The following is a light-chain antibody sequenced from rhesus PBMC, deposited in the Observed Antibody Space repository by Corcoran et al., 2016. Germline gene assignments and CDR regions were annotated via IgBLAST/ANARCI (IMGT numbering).Light chain of an antibody. J-gene: IGKJ4*01. CDR1: ENVNNY. V-gene: IGKV1-74*01. CDR3: QQNDDRPLT. Sequence: DIQMTQSPSSLSASVGDRVTITCRTSENVNNYLNWYQQKPWKDPNLLIYMASTLQSGVPSRFSGNGSGTDYTFTITSLQSEDVATYYCQQNDDRPLTFGGGTKVEIK. CDR2: MAS.